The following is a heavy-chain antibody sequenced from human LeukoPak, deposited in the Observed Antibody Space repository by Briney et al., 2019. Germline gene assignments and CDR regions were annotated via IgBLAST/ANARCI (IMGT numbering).Heavy chain of an antibody. CDR3: ARLGQPAPTGAFDI. CDR1: GGSISSSSYY. CDR2: IYYSGST. Sequence: PSEALSLTCTVSGGSISSSSYYWGWIRQPPGKGLEWIGSIYYSGSTYYNPSLKSRVTISVDTSKNQFSLKLSSVTAADTAVYYCARLGQPAPTGAFDIWGQGTMVTVSS. D-gene: IGHD1-1*01. V-gene: IGHV4-39*01. J-gene: IGHJ3*02.